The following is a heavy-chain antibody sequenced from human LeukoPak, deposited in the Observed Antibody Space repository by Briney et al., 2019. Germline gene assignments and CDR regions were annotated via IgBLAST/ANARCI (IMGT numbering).Heavy chain of an antibody. D-gene: IGHD1-1*01. CDR3: ANTGSYSLY. CDR1: GFTFSSYG. Sequence: GGTLRLSSAASGFTFSSYGMGWVRQAPGKGLEWVSSITSSGTTNYADSVKDRFIISRDNSKDTLFLQMNSLRVEDTAVYYCANTGSYSLYWGQGTLVTVSS. CDR2: ITSSGTT. V-gene: IGHV3-23*01. J-gene: IGHJ4*02.